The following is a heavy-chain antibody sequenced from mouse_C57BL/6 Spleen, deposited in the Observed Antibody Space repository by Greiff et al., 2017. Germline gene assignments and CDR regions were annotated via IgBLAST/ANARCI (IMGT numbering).Heavy chain of an antibody. Sequence: EVKLVESGGDLVQPGGSLKLSCAASGFTFSSYGMPWVRQTPDKRLEWVASISSGGSYTYYPNSVSGRFSISRENAKNTLYLQLSSLKSEDTAMYYYARHDDYGKWAYWGQGTLVTVSA. V-gene: IGHV5-6*02. CDR1: GFTFSSYG. CDR2: ISSGGSYT. J-gene: IGHJ3*01. D-gene: IGHD2-1*01. CDR3: ARHDDYGKWAY.